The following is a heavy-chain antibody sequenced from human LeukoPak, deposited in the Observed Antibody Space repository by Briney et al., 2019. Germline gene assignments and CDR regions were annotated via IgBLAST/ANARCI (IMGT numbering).Heavy chain of an antibody. V-gene: IGHV1-2*02. CDR3: ARGGEDVLLWFGELLYAFDI. J-gene: IGHJ3*02. CDR1: AYSFTDYY. Sequence: ASVKVSCKASAYSFTDYYIYWVRQAPGQGREWMGWVNPNTGGTIYGQDFQGRVTMTGDPSITTAYMELSSLRPDDTAVYYCARGGEDVLLWFGELLYAFDIWGQGTMVTVSS. CDR2: VNPNTGGT. D-gene: IGHD3-10*01.